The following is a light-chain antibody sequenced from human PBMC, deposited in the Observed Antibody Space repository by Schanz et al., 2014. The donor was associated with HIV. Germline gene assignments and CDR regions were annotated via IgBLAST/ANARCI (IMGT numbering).Light chain of an antibody. Sequence: AIQMTQSPSSLSASVGDRVTITCRASQHITYSLDWYQHKPGEAPKLLIYAASSLQSGVPSRFSGSGSGTDFSLTISNLEPDDFATYYCLQQNTYPLTFGQGTRLEVK. CDR1: QHITYS. V-gene: IGKV1-6*01. CDR2: AAS. J-gene: IGKJ5*01. CDR3: LQQNTYPLT.